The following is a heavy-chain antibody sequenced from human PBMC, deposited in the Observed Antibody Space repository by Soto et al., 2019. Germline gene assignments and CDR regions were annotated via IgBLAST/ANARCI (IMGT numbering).Heavy chain of an antibody. CDR1: GGTFSSYA. D-gene: IGHD5-18*01. CDR2: IIPLFGTA. Sequence: QVQLVQSGAEVKTPGSSVKVSCKASGGTFSSYAISWVRQAPGQGREWMGGIIPLFGTANYAQKFQGRVTIGADESTSTAYVELSSLRSEDTAVYYCASHATRTPIQLWYNAFDIWGQGTMVTVSS. J-gene: IGHJ3*02. V-gene: IGHV1-69*01. CDR3: ASHATRTPIQLWYNAFDI.